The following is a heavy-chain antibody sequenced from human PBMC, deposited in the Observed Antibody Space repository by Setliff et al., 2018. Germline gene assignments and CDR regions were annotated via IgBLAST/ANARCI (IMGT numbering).Heavy chain of an antibody. J-gene: IGHJ3*02. CDR1: GESFSNNY. CDR2: INNRGST. CDR3: ARPHGGDYAFDI. V-gene: IGHV4-34*01. Sequence: SETLSLTCSVYGESFSNNYWRGIRQPPGKGLEWIEEINNRGSTKYSPSLRRRVTMSVDTSEKQLSLKLSSVTAADTGVYYCARPHGGDYAFDIWGQGTMVTVSS. D-gene: IGHD4-17*01.